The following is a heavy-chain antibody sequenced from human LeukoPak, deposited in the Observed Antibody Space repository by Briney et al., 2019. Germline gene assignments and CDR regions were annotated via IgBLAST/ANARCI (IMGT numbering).Heavy chain of an antibody. V-gene: IGHV1-18*01. D-gene: IGHD1-26*01. CDR2: ISAYNGNT. CDR3: ARDDRWELLRRAGFVY. Sequence: ASVKVSCKASGYTFTSYGISWVRQAPGQGLEWMGWISAYNGNTDYAQKLQGRVTMTTDKSTRTAYMELRSLRSDDTAVYYCARDDRWELLRRAGFVYWGQGTLVTVSS. J-gene: IGHJ4*02. CDR1: GYTFTSYG.